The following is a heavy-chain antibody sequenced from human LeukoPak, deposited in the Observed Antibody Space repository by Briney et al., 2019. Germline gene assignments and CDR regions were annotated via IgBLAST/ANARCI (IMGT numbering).Heavy chain of an antibody. CDR1: GFTFNKYA. Sequence: GGSLRLSCAASGFTFNKYAMHWVRQAPGKGLEWVAVVSYLGNDKFYADSVKGRFTISRDNAKNSLYLQMNSLRAEDTAVYYCATSTVTQKNFDYWGQGTLVTVSS. V-gene: IGHV3-30-3*01. J-gene: IGHJ4*02. CDR2: VSYLGNDK. D-gene: IGHD4-17*01. CDR3: ATSTVTQKNFDY.